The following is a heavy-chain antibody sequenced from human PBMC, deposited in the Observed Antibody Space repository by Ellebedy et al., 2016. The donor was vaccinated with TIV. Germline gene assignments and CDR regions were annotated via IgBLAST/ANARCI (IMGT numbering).Heavy chain of an antibody. J-gene: IGHJ4*02. CDR1: GYSFTSYW. V-gene: IGHV5-51*01. Sequence: GESLKISCKGSGYSFTSYWIGWVRQLPGKGLEWVGIIYPGDSDTRYRPSFQGQVTISADKSSSTAYLQWSSLKASDTAMYYCARNSDYGDYFAYWGQGTLVTVSS. CDR3: ARNSDYGDYFAY. D-gene: IGHD4-17*01. CDR2: IYPGDSDT.